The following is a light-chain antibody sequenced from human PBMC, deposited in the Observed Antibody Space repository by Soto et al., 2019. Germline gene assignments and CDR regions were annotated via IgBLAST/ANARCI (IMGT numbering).Light chain of an antibody. CDR1: QSISSS. Sequence: DIEMTQSPSYLSASVGETITITCLASQSISSSLNWFQHSPGQPPKLLLFAASNLHAGVPPRFSGSGSGTSFSLTIRSLPPEDFATYYCQQSFNLPRTFGPGTRVEFK. J-gene: IGKJ1*01. CDR2: AAS. V-gene: IGKV1-39*01. CDR3: QQSFNLPRT.